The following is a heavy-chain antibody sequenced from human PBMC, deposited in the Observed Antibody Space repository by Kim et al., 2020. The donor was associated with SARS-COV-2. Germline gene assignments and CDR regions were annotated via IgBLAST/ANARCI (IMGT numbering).Heavy chain of an antibody. D-gene: IGHD3-10*01. CDR1: GFTFSSYA. Sequence: GGSLRLSCAASGFTFSSYAMHWVRQAPGKGLEWVAVISYDGSNKYYADSVKGRFTISRDNSKNTLYLQMNSLRAEDTAVYYCASPWGGPYYYGSGSSPEYWGQGPLVTVSS. J-gene: IGHJ4*02. CDR3: ASPWGGPYYYGSGSSPEY. V-gene: IGHV3-30-3*01. CDR2: ISYDGSNK.